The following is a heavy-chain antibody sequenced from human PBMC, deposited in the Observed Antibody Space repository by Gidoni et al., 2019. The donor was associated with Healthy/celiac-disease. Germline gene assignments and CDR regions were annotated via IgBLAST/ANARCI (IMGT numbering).Heavy chain of an antibody. Sequence: VQLVQSGAEGTKPGVSVKGSCRASGDTSHSYGISWVRQSPGQGLEWMGWISAYNGNTNYEQKLQGRVNMTTDTSTSTAYMELRSLRSDDTAVYYCARDGYDDGSGWYENDYWGQGTLVTVSS. D-gene: IGHD6-19*01. J-gene: IGHJ4*02. CDR3: ARDGYDDGSGWYENDY. CDR1: GDTSHSYG. V-gene: IGHV1-18*01. CDR2: ISAYNGNT.